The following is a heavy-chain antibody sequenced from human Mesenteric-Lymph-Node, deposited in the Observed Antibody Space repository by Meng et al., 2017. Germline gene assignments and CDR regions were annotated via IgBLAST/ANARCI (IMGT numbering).Heavy chain of an antibody. CDR2: ISYDGSNK. V-gene: IGHV3-30*07. D-gene: IGHD4-23*01. Sequence: GGSLRLSCAASGFTFSSYAMHWVRQAPGKGLEWVAVISYDGSNKYYADSVKGRFTISRDNSKNTLYLQMNSLRAEDTAVYYCARGHGGNSGHFDYWGQGTLVTVSS. CDR3: ARGHGGNSGHFDY. CDR1: GFTFSSYA. J-gene: IGHJ4*02.